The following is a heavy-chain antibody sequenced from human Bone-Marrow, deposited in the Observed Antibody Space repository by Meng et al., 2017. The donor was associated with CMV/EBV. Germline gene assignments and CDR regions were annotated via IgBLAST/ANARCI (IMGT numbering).Heavy chain of an antibody. CDR2: INSDGSST. J-gene: IGHJ6*01. CDR1: GFTFSSYW. CDR3: AREIGDIVVVPDAMYYYYYGMDV. Sequence: GGSLRLSCAASGFTFSSYWMHWVRQAPGKGLVWVSRINSDGSSTSYADSVKGRFTISRDNAKNTLYLQMNSLRAEDTAVYYCAREIGDIVVVPDAMYYYYYGMDVWGQGTTVTVYS. V-gene: IGHV3-74*01. D-gene: IGHD2-2*01.